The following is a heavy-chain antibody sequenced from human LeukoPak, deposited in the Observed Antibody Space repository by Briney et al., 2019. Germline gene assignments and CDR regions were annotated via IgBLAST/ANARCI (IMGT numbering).Heavy chain of an antibody. CDR3: ARTDRDYGSGSFHYFDY. V-gene: IGHV4-59*01. D-gene: IGHD3-10*01. CDR2: IYYSGTT. CDR1: GGSIINYY. Sequence: SETLSLTCSVSGGSIINYYWSWIRQPPGKGLEWVAYIYYSGTTNYNPSLKSRVTISADTSKNQFSLKLKSVTAADTAVYYCARTDRDYGSGSFHYFDYWGQETLVTVSS. J-gene: IGHJ4*02.